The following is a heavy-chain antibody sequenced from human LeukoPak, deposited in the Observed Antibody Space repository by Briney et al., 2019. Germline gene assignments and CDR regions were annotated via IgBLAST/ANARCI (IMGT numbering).Heavy chain of an antibody. V-gene: IGHV3-7*05. Sequence: GSLRLSCAASGFTFSSYWMSWVRQAPGKGLEWVANIKQDGSEKYYVDSVKGRFTISRDNAKNSLYRQMNSLRAEDTAVYYCARDFPFISGSYGGDAFDIWGQGTMVTVSS. CDR3: ARDFPFISGSYGGDAFDI. CDR2: IKQDGSEK. J-gene: IGHJ3*02. D-gene: IGHD1-26*01. CDR1: GFTFSSYW.